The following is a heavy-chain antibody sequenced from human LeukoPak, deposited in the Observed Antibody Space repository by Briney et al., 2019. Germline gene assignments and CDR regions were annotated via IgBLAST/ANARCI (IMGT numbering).Heavy chain of an antibody. D-gene: IGHD6-19*01. J-gene: IGHJ4*02. CDR3: AASTGWFGDD. CDR2: INQDGSVK. V-gene: IGHV3-7*01. CDR1: GFTFSNYW. Sequence: GGSLRLSCVASGFTFSNYWMTWVRQAPGKGLEWVANINQDGSVKNYVDSVKDRFSISRDDAKNSLYLQMNSLRAEDTAVYYCAASTGWFGDDWGQGTLVTVSS.